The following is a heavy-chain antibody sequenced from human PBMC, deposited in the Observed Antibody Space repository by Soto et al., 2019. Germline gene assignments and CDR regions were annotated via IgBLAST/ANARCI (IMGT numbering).Heavy chain of an antibody. Sequence: GGSLRLSCAASGFTFSSYEMNWVRQAPGKGLEWVSYISSSGSTIYYADSVKGRFTISRDNAKNSLYLQMNSLRAEDTAVYYCARVPRASSGSDYYYYYGMDVWGQGTTVTVSS. CDR1: GFTFSSYE. CDR2: ISSSGSTI. V-gene: IGHV3-48*03. CDR3: ARVPRASSGSDYYYYYGMDV. J-gene: IGHJ6*02. D-gene: IGHD6-19*01.